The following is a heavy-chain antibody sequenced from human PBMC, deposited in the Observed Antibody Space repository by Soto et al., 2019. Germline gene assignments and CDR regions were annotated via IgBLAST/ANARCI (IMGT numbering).Heavy chain of an antibody. Sequence: QLNLQESGPGLVKPSETLSLTCTVSGDSIRSGPYYWGWIRQPPGEGLEWIGSIYYSGATYYTPSLKSRVTISIGTTKNLSSLTLTSVTAAVPAMYYCARVGEVMTSLDYWGEGTLVTVSS. CDR2: IYYSGAT. CDR1: GDSIRSGPYY. J-gene: IGHJ4*02. V-gene: IGHV4-39*02. CDR3: ARVGEVMTSLDY. D-gene: IGHD3-16*01.